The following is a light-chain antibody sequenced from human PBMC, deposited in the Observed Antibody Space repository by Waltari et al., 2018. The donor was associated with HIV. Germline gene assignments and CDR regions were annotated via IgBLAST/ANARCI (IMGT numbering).Light chain of an antibody. CDR3: CSCPRSGIRYV. Sequence: QSVLTQPPSVSAAPGQKVTISCSGSSSNIGNNFVSWYQQLPGTAPKLLIYDNNKRPSGSPDRFSGSKSGTSATLGITGLQTGDEADYYCCSCPRSGIRYVFGTGTKVTVL. CDR2: DNN. J-gene: IGLJ1*01. CDR1: SSNIGNNF. V-gene: IGLV1-51*01.